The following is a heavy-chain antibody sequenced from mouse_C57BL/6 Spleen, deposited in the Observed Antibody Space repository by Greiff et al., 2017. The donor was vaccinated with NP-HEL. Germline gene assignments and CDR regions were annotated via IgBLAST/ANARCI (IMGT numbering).Heavy chain of an antibody. CDR1: GYTFTSYW. Sequence: QVQLQQPGAELVKPGASVKMSCKASGYTFTSYWITWVKQRPGQGLEWIGDIYPGSGSTYYNEKFKSKATLTVDTSSSTAYMQLSSLTSEDSAVYYCAREEGYYSPYYFDYWGQGTTLTVSS. V-gene: IGHV1-55*01. CDR3: AREEGYYSPYYFDY. J-gene: IGHJ2*01. D-gene: IGHD2-3*01. CDR2: IYPGSGST.